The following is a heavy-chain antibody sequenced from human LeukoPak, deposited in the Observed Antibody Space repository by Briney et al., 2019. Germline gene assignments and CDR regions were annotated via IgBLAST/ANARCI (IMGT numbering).Heavy chain of an antibody. CDR1: GGSISSGSYF. V-gene: IGHV4-61*02. Sequence: KTSQTLSLTCSVSGGSISSGSYFWTWIRQPAGKGLEWIGRIYTSGTIYYNPSLKSRVTISIDTSKNQFSLKLRSVNAADTAVYYCARVNGRNYYFDYWGQGTLVTVSS. D-gene: IGHD4-23*01. CDR3: ARVNGRNYYFDY. J-gene: IGHJ4*02. CDR2: IYTSGTI.